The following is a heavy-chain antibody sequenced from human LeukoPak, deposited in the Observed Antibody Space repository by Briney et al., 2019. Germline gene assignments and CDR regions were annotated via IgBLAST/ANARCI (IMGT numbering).Heavy chain of an antibody. CDR1: GFTVSSTY. J-gene: IGHJ4*02. CDR3: ARDQLTETTSG. D-gene: IGHD4-17*01. Sequence: GGSLRLSCAASGFTVSSTYMSWVRQAPGKGLEWVSVLYRDGSTYYADSVKGRFTISRNNTKNTLYLQMKSLRAEDTAVYYCARDQLTETTSGWGQGTLVTVSS. CDR2: LYRDGST. V-gene: IGHV3-53*01.